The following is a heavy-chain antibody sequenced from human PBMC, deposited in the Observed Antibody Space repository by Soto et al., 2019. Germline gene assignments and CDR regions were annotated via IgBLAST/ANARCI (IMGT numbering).Heavy chain of an antibody. V-gene: IGHV3-48*01. Sequence: GGSLRLSCAASGFTFSSYTMNWVRQAPGKGLEWVSYISSSSRTIYYADSVKGRFTISRDNAKNSLYLQMNSLRAEDTAVYYCAREYYYYYIDVWAKRTTVTVSS. CDR3: AREYYYYYIDV. J-gene: IGHJ6*03. CDR1: GFTFSSYT. CDR2: ISSSSRTI.